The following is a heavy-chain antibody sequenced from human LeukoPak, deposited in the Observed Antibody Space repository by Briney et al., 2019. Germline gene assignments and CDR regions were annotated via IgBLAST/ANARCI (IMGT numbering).Heavy chain of an antibody. CDR1: GFTFSSNS. Sequence: SGGSLRLSCAASGFTFSSNSMNWVRQAPGKGLEWVSSTSSSSSYIYYADSVKGRFTISRDNAKNSLYLQMNSLRAEDTAVYYCARAPAARPGSFDYWGQGTLVTVSS. J-gene: IGHJ4*02. D-gene: IGHD6-6*01. CDR3: ARAPAARPGSFDY. V-gene: IGHV3-21*01. CDR2: TSSSSSYI.